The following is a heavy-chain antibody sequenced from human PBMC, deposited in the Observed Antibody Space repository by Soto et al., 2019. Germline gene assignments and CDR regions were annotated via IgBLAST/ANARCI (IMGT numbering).Heavy chain of an antibody. J-gene: IGHJ6*02. D-gene: IGHD4-17*01. Sequence: QVQLVQSGAEVKKPGSSVKVSCKASGGTFSSYTISWVRQAPGQGLEWMGRIIPILGIANYAQKFQGRVTITADKSTSTPYMELSSLRSEDTAVYYCATVTIRYGDYEGYGMDVWGQGTTVTVSS. V-gene: IGHV1-69*02. CDR3: ATVTIRYGDYEGYGMDV. CDR2: IIPILGIA. CDR1: GGTFSSYT.